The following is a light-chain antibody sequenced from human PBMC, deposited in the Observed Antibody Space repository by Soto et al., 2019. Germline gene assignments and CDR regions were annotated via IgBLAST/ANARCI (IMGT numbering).Light chain of an antibody. J-gene: IGKJ1*01. V-gene: IGKV3-15*01. CDR3: QQYNNWPPWT. Sequence: EVVRTECPATLSVTPGERATLSCRASQSVSSNLAWYQQKPGQAPRLLIYGASTRATAIPARFSGSGSGTEFTLTLSSLQSGDFAVYYCQQYNNWPPWTFGQGTKVEIK. CDR1: QSVSSN. CDR2: GAS.